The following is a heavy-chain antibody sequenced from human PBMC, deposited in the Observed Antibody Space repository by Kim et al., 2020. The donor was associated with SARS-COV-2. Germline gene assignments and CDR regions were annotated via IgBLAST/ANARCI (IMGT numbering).Heavy chain of an antibody. CDR1: AFDFSNSG. Sequence: GGSLRLSCAASAFDFSNSGMNWVRQVPGKGLEWLSLINADGGATYYADSVRGRFTISRDNSKNILYLQMSHLTGDDSAIYYSTKLGTIKLDYWGQGPLVT. V-gene: IGHV3-23*01. J-gene: IGHJ4*02. CDR2: INADGGAT. D-gene: IGHD1-20*01. CDR3: TKLGTIKLDY.